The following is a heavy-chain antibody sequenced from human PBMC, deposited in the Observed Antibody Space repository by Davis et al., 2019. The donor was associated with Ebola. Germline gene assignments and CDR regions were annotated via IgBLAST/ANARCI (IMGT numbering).Heavy chain of an antibody. V-gene: IGHV3-73*01. D-gene: IGHD5-12*01. CDR3: TQTVATIDY. CDR1: GFTFSGSA. CDR2: IRSKANSYAT. J-gene: IGHJ4*02. Sequence: GGSLRLSCAASGFTFSGSAMHWVRQAPGKGLEWVGRIRSKANSYATAYAASVKGRFTISRDNSKNKAYLKMNSLKTEDTAVYYCTQTVATIDYWGQGTLVTVSS.